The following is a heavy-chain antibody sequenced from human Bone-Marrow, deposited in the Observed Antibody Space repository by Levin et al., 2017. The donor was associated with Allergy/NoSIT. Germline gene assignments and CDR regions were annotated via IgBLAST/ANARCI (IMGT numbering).Heavy chain of an antibody. CDR1: GASISTSTFY. Sequence: GSLRLSCIVSGASISTSTFYWSWIRQTSGKGLEWIGYISNTGRPTYNPSLKSRLTISLDTSNNQFSLRLTSVTTVDTAVYYCARSSKGHYDAFDIWGRGTMVTVSS. V-gene: IGHV4-61*01. CDR3: ARSSKGHYDAFDI. CDR2: ISNTGRP. J-gene: IGHJ3*02.